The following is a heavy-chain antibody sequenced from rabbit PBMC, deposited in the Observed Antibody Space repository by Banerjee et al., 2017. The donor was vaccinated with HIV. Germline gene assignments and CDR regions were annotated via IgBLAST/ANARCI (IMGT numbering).Heavy chain of an antibody. CDR2: IGAGSGDT. V-gene: IGHV1S45*01. J-gene: IGHJ4*01. D-gene: IGHD4-1*01. CDR3: ARDLAGVIGWNFNL. CDR1: GFTLSSYW. Sequence: QEQLVESGGGLVQPEGSLTLTCKASGFTLSSYWMWWVRQAPGKGLEWIACIGAGSGDTVYATWAKGRFTISKASWTTVTLQMTSLTAADTASYFCARDLAGVIGWNFNLWVPGTLVTVS.